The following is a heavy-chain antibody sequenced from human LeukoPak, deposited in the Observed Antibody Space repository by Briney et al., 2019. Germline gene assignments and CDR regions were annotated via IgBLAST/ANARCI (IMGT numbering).Heavy chain of an antibody. CDR1: GYSISSGYY. V-gene: IGHV4-38-2*01. Sequence: KPSETLSLTCAVSGYSISSGYYWGWIRQPPGKGLEWIGSIYHSGSTYYNPSLKGRVTISVDTSKNQFSLKLSSVTAADTAVYYCARQSFVGAFDIWGQGTMVTVSS. D-gene: IGHD2-21*01. CDR2: IYHSGST. J-gene: IGHJ3*02. CDR3: ARQSFVGAFDI.